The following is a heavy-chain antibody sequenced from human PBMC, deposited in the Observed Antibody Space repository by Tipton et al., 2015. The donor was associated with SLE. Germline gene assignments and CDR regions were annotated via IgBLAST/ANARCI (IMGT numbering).Heavy chain of an antibody. CDR1: GFSFSTSW. CDR2: INQDGSEK. CDR3: ARDKRVLHYYYAMDV. D-gene: IGHD2/OR15-2a*01. Sequence: SLRLSCIVSGFSFSTSWMSWVRQAPGKGLEWVANINQDGSEKYYVDSVEGRFTISRDNAHNLLYLQMNSLRAEDTAVYYCARDKRVLHYYYAMDVWGQGTTVTVSS. V-gene: IGHV3-7*01. J-gene: IGHJ6*02.